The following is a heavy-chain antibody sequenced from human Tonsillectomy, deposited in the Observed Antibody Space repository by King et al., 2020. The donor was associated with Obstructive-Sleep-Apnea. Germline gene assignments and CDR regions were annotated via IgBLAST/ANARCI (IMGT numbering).Heavy chain of an antibody. Sequence: VQLVESGGDLVQPGGSLRVSCSASGFSFSDHYMDWVRQAPGKGLEWVGRIRNKANSYITDYAASVKGRFTISRDDSKNSMFPQMNSLNIEDTAVYYFARGPIIPGARWGFGVWGQGTMVTVSS. CDR3: ARGPIIPGARWGFGV. CDR1: GFSFSDHY. J-gene: IGHJ3*01. V-gene: IGHV3-72*01. D-gene: IGHD3-3*01. CDR2: IRNKANSYIT.